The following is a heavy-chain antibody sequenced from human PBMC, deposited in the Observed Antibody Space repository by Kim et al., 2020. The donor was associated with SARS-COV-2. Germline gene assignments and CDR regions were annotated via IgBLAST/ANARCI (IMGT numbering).Heavy chain of an antibody. CDR2: IYYSGST. V-gene: IGHV4-39*01. D-gene: IGHD2-8*02. CDR1: GGSISSSSYY. CDR3: ERHGCGSIVLVVYAAYFHY. J-gene: IGHJ4*02. Sequence: SETLSLTCTVSGGSISSSSYYWGWIRQPPGKGLEWIGSIYYSGSTYYNSSLKSRVTISVDTSKNQFSLKLSSVTAADTAVYYCERHGCGSIVLVVYAAYFHYWDQGPLVTVSS.